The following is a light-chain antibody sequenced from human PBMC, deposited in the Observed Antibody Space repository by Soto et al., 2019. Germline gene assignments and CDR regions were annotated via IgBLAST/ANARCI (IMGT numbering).Light chain of an antibody. J-gene: IGKJ2*01. CDR3: QQYYSTPYT. V-gene: IGKV4-1*01. CDR2: WAS. CDR1: QSVLYNSNNKNY. Sequence: DIVMTQSPDSLAVSLGERATINCKSSQSVLYNSNNKNYLAWYQQKAGQPPKLLIYWASTRESRVPDRFSGSGSGTDFTLTISSLQAEDVAVYYCQQYYSTPYTFGQGTKLEIK.